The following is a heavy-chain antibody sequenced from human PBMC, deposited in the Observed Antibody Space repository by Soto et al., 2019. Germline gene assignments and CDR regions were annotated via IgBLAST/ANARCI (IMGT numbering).Heavy chain of an antibody. J-gene: IGHJ4*02. Sequence: SEILSLTCGVSGGSLSGATYSWNWIRQPPGKGLEWIGYIFPSGTTYYNPSLKSRVTISIDVSKNQFSLSLRSLTAADTAVYYCARSREFDYWSQGTLVTVSS. CDR2: IFPSGTT. CDR1: GGSLSGATYS. V-gene: IGHV4-30-2*01. CDR3: ARSREFDY.